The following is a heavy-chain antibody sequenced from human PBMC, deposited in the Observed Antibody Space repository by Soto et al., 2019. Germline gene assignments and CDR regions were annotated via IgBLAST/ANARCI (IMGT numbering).Heavy chain of an antibody. J-gene: IGHJ6*03. CDR1: GFTFSSYW. Sequence: EVQLVESGGGLVQPGGSLRLSCAASGFTFSSYWMHWVRQAPGKGLVWVSRINSDGSSTSYADSVKGRFTISRDNAKNTLYMQMTSLQAKDQAVYYCARPPVAALRPTADYYYYYYMDVWGKGTTVTVSS. CDR3: ARPPVAALRPTADYYYYYYMDV. V-gene: IGHV3-74*01. CDR2: INSDGSST. D-gene: IGHD6-6*01.